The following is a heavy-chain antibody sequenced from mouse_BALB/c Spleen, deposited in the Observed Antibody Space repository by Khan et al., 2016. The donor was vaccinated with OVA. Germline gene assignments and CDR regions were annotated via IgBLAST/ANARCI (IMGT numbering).Heavy chain of an antibody. CDR1: GYTFTDYA. Sequence: QVQLKQSGAELVRPGVSVKISCKGSGYTFTDYAMHWVKQSHAKSLEWIGVISTYYGDAEYNQKFKGKATMTVDKSSSTAYMELARLTSEDSAIYYWARGSGNSRFAYWGQGTLVTVSA. V-gene: IGHV1S137*01. CDR2: ISTYYGDA. J-gene: IGHJ3*01. CDR3: ARGSGNSRFAY. D-gene: IGHD1-3*01.